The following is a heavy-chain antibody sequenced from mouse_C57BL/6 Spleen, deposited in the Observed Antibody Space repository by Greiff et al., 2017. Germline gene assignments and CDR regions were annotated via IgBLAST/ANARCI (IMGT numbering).Heavy chain of an antibody. CDR1: GFSLTSYG. V-gene: IGHV2-3*01. D-gene: IGHD1-1*01. CDR3: AKTGYGSSSGIDY. Sequence: VQLVESGPGLVAPSQCLSISCTVSGFSLTSYGVSWVRQPPGKGLEWLGVIWGDGSTNYPSALISRLSISKEKSKSQVFLKLISLQTDDTAAYYFAKTGYGSSSGIDYWGQGTTLTVSS. CDR2: IWGDGST. J-gene: IGHJ2*01.